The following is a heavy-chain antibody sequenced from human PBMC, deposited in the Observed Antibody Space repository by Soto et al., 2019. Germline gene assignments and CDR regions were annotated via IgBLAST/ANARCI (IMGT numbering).Heavy chain of an antibody. V-gene: IGHV1-3*01. CDR1: GYIFSSYA. CDR3: ARLITGTIGDDY. D-gene: IGHD1-20*01. CDR2: INAGNGYT. J-gene: IGHJ4*02. Sequence: QVQLVQSRAEVKKPGASVNVSCKASGYIFSSYAMHWVRQAPGQRLEWMGWINAGNGYTKYSQKFQGRVTITWDTSASTAYMDLSSLRSDDTAVYYCARLITGTIGDDYRGQGTLVTVSS.